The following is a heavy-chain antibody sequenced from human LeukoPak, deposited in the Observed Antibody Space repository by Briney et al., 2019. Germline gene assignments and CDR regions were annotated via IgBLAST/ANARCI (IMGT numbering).Heavy chain of an antibody. D-gene: IGHD2-8*01. CDR1: GGSISSYH. J-gene: IGHJ4*02. V-gene: IGHV4-59*01. Sequence: SETLSLTCSVSGGSISSYHWSWIRQPPGKGLEWIGYIYYTGSTNYNPSLKSRVTISVDTSKNQFSLKLSSVTAADTAVYYCARASGLMVYAQFDYWGQGTLVTVSS. CDR2: IYYTGST. CDR3: ARASGLMVYAQFDY.